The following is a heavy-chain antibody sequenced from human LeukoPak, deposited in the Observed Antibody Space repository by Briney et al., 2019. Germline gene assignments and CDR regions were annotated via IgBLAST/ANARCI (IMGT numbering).Heavy chain of an antibody. CDR1: GFIFGSYA. D-gene: IGHD4-17*01. Sequence: PGGSLRLSCSASGFIFGSYAMHWVRQAPGKGLQYVSVISSNGGSTYYADSVKGRFTISRDNSKNTLYLQMSSLRAEDTAVYYCVKDLSRYGDYGGLIFDYWGQGTLVTVSS. J-gene: IGHJ4*02. CDR2: ISSNGGST. CDR3: VKDLSRYGDYGGLIFDY. V-gene: IGHV3-64D*06.